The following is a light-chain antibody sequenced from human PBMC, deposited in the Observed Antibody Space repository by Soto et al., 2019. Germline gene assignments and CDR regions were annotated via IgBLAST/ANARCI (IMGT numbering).Light chain of an antibody. J-gene: IGLJ1*01. CDR3: CSYAGSYTSV. CDR2: DTS. Sequence: QAVVTQEPSLTVSPGGTVTLTCGSSTGAVTSGHYPYWFQQKPGQAPRTLIYDTSNKHSWTPARFSGSLLGGKAALTLSGAQPEDEAEYYCCSYAGSYTSVFGTGTKLTVL. CDR1: TGAVTSGHY. V-gene: IGLV7-46*01.